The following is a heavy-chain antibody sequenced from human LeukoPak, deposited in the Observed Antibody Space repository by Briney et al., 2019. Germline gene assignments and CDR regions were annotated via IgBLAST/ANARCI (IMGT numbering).Heavy chain of an antibody. CDR3: ALSLEGATTLNDAFDI. J-gene: IGHJ3*02. CDR1: GFTFNDYA. D-gene: IGHD1-26*01. Sequence: PGGSLRLSCAASGFTFNDYAMHWVRQAPGKGLEWVSLISWDGGSTYYADSVKGRFTIPRDNSKNSLYLQMNSLRAEDTAVYYCALSLEGATTLNDAFDIWGQGTMVTVSS. V-gene: IGHV3-43D*03. CDR2: ISWDGGST.